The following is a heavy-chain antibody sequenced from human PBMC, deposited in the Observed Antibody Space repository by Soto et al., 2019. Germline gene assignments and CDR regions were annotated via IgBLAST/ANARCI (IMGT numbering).Heavy chain of an antibody. J-gene: IGHJ4*02. Sequence: QVQLVQSGGEVKKPGASVKVSCKASGYTFTKYGISWVRQAPGQGLEWMGWINVYNGNTKYAQKFQGRVTITTDTSTSTTYMELSSLRFDGTAVYYCARLIAVAGTWYFDYWGQGTLVTVSS. CDR1: GYTFTKYG. CDR2: INVYNGNT. V-gene: IGHV1-18*01. CDR3: ARLIAVAGTWYFDY. D-gene: IGHD6-19*01.